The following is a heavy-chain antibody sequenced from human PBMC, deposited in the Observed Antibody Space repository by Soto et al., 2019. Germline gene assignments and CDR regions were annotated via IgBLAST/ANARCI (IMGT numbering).Heavy chain of an antibody. CDR3: ARAVAVAGTH. CDR2: ISYDGSNK. J-gene: IGHJ4*02. D-gene: IGHD6-19*01. V-gene: IGHV3-30-3*01. Sequence: GSLRLSCAASGFTFSSYAMHWVRQAPGKGLEWVAVISYDGSNKYYADSVKGRFTISRDNSKNTLYLQMNSLRAEDTAVYYCARAVAVAGTHWGQGTLVTVSS. CDR1: GFTFSSYA.